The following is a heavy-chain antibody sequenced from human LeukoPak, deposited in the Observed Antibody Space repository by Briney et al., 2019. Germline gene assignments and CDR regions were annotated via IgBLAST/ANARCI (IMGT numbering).Heavy chain of an antibody. CDR3: ARDEIISSGFDAFDI. V-gene: IGHV3-49*04. Sequence: GGSLRLSCTGSGFSFGDYAMTWVRQAPGKGLEWVGFLRGKAYGGTTEYAASVKGRFIISRDDSRNIAYLQMNSLRAEDTAVYYCARDEIISSGFDAFDIWGQGTMVTVSS. CDR2: LRGKAYGGTT. D-gene: IGHD3-22*01. CDR1: GFSFGDYA. J-gene: IGHJ3*02.